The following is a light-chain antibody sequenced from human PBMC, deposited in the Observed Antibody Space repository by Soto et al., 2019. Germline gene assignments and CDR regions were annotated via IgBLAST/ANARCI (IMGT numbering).Light chain of an antibody. CDR1: QSISSW. Sequence: DIQMTQSPSTLSASVGDRVTITCRASQSISSWLAWYQQKPGKAPKLLIYKASSLESGVPSRFSGSGSGTEFTLTISSLQPDAFATYYCQQYNSYPGTFGQGTKVEIK. CDR2: KAS. CDR3: QQYNSYPGT. V-gene: IGKV1-5*03. J-gene: IGKJ1*01.